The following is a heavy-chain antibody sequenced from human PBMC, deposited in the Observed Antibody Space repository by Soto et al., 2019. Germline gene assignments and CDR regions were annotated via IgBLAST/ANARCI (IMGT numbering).Heavy chain of an antibody. CDR1: GLSFSRYW. CDR2: IGTEENDV. D-gene: IGHD1-1*01. Sequence: GGSLRLSCAASGLSFSRYWMHWVRQAPGKGPVWVSDIGTEENDVHYADSVKGRFTVSRDNAQNTLYLQMNSLKDEDTALYYCATGVREAPGIGAQWGQGTLVTVSS. V-gene: IGHV3-74*01. J-gene: IGHJ4*02. CDR3: ATGVREAPGIGAQ.